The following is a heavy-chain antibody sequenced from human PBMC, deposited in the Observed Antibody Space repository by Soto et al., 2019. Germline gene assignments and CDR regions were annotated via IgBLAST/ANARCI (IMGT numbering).Heavy chain of an antibody. D-gene: IGHD2-21*02. CDR2: SNPYTGGT. V-gene: IGHV1-2*02. CDR3: ATQFHHCGGDCYRGPYFGMDV. J-gene: IGHJ6*02. Sequence: QVQLVQSGSEVKEPGASVKVSCKASGYTFTGYYVLWVRQAPGQGQECMGWSNPYTGGTNYAQKFQGRVTMTRDTSISTANMALSKLISDDTAVYYCATQFHHCGGDCYRGPYFGMDVWGQGTTVPVSS. CDR1: GYTFTGYY.